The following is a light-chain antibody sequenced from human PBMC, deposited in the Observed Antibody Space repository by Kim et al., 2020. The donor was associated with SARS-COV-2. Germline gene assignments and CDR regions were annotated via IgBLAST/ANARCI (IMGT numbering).Light chain of an antibody. CDR3: SSYTSTDSRV. CDR1: SSDIGGYYH. Sequence: GQSITSSCTVTSSDIGGYYHVSWYQQHPGKAPKLIIHDVTNRPLGVSDRFSGSKSGTTASLTISGLQADDDAHYYCSSYTSTDSRVFGGGTQLTVL. J-gene: IGLJ3*02. CDR2: DVT. V-gene: IGLV2-14*03.